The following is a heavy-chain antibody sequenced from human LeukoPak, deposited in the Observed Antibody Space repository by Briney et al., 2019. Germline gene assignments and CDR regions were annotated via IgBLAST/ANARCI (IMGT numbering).Heavy chain of an antibody. V-gene: IGHV1-69-2*01. J-gene: IGHJ4*02. D-gene: IGHD3-10*01. CDR2: VDPEDGKT. CDR3: ATGMDDLLVFDH. CDR1: GYTFTDYY. Sequence: ASVEVSCKASGYTFTDYYIHCVQQAPGKGLGWMGRVDPEDGKTIYAEKFQGRVTMTADTSTDTVYMELSSLRSEDTAVYYCATGMDDLLVFDHWGQGTLVTVSS.